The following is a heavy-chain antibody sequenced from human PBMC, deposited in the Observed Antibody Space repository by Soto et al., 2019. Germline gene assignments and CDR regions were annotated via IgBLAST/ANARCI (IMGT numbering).Heavy chain of an antibody. CDR1: GGSISSGGYS. Sequence: QLQLQESGSGLVKPSQTLSLTCAVSGGSISSGGYSWSWIRQPPGKGLEWIGYIYHSGSTYYNPSLKSRVTISVDRSKNQFSLKLSSVTAADTAVYYCAREGIVDGYGMAVWGQGTTVTVSS. D-gene: IGHD3-22*01. CDR2: IYHSGST. J-gene: IGHJ6*02. V-gene: IGHV4-30-2*01. CDR3: AREGIVDGYGMAV.